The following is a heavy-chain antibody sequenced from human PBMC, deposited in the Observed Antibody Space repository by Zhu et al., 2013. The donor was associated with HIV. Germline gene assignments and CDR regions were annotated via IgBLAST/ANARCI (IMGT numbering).Heavy chain of an antibody. V-gene: IGHV1-8*01. J-gene: IGHJ4*02. CDR1: GYTFTSYD. D-gene: IGHD4-17*01. Sequence: QVQLVQSGAEVKKPGASVKVSCKASGYTFTSYDINWVRQATGQGLEWMGWMNPNSGNTGYAQKFQGRVTMTRNTSISTAYMELSSLRSEDTAVYYCARGFLRKMTTVTTLGYWGQGTLVTVSS. CDR2: MNPNSGNT. CDR3: ARGFLRKMTTVTTLGY.